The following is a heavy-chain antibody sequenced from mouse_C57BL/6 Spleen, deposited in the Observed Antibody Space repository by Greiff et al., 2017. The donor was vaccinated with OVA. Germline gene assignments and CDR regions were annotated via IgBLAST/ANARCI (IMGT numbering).Heavy chain of an antibody. CDR3: ARRPYGSSYAWFAY. Sequence: EVKLMESGGGLVKPGGSLKLSCAASGFTFSDYGMHWVRQAPEKGLEWVAYISSGSSTIYYADTVKGRFTISRDNAKNTLFLQMTSLRSEDTAMYYCARRPYGSSYAWFAYWGQGTLVTVSA. CDR1: GFTFSDYG. CDR2: ISSGSSTI. V-gene: IGHV5-17*01. D-gene: IGHD1-1*01. J-gene: IGHJ3*01.